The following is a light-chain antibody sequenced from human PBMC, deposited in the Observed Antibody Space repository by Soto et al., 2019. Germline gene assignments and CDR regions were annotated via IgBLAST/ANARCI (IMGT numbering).Light chain of an antibody. J-gene: IGLJ3*02. V-gene: IGLV1-51*01. CDR2: DNN. Sequence: QSVLTQPPSVSAAPGQKVTISCSGSSSNIGNNYVSWYQQLPGTAPKLLIYDNNKRPSGIPDRFSGSKSGTSATLGITGLQTGDEADYYCGTWDSSLSVRVFGGGTK. CDR1: SSNIGNNY. CDR3: GTWDSSLSVRV.